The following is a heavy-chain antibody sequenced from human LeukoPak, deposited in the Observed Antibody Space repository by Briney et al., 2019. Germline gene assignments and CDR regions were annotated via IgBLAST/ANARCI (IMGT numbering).Heavy chain of an antibody. CDR2: INPSGGGT. D-gene: IGHD7-27*01. V-gene: IGHV1-2*02. CDR3: AREANWGLSAPLDY. CDR1: GYTFTSYY. J-gene: IGHJ4*02. Sequence: ASVKVSCKASGYTFTSYYMHWVRQAPGQGLEWMGIINPSGGGTNYAQKFQGRVTMIRDTSISTAYMELSRLRSDDTAVYYCAREANWGLSAPLDYWGQGTLVTVSS.